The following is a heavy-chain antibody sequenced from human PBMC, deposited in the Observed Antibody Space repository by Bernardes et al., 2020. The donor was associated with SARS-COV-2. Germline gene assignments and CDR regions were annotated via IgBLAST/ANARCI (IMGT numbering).Heavy chain of an antibody. CDR3: ATVPRWATSYYYYGMDV. CDR1: GYTLTELS. Sequence: ASVKVSCKVSGYTLTELSMHWVRQAPGKGLEWMGGFDPEDGETIYAQKFQGRVTMTEDTSTDTAYMELSSLRSEDTAVYYCATVPRWATSYYYYGMDVWGQGTTVTVSS. J-gene: IGHJ6*02. V-gene: IGHV1-24*01. CDR2: FDPEDGET. D-gene: IGHD1-26*01.